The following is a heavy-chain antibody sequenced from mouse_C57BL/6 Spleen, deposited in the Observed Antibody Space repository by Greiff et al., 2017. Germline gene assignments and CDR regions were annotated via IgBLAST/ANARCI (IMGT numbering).Heavy chain of an antibody. D-gene: IGHD1-1*01. CDR2: IDPETGGT. CDR1: GYTFTDYE. Sequence: QVQLQQSGAELVRPGASVTLSCKASGYTFTDYEMHWVKQTPVHGLEWIGAIDPETGGTAYNQKFKGKAILTADKSSSTAYMELRSLTSEDSAVYYCTRRGYYGSRGGYAMDYWGQGASVTVSS. V-gene: IGHV1-15*01. J-gene: IGHJ4*01. CDR3: TRRGYYGSRGGYAMDY.